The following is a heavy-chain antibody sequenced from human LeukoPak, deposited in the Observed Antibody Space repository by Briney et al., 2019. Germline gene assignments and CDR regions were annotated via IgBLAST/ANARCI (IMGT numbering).Heavy chain of an antibody. CDR1: GYSISTFYY. J-gene: IGHJ4*02. CDR3: ARAMIVVVTLDY. Sequence: SETLSLTCSVSGYSISTFYYWGWIRQPPGKGLEWIGSIYHSGSTYYNPSLKSRVTISVDTSKNQFSLKLSSVTAADTAVYYCARAMIVVVTLDYWGQGTLVTVSS. D-gene: IGHD3-22*01. V-gene: IGHV4-38-2*02. CDR2: IYHSGST.